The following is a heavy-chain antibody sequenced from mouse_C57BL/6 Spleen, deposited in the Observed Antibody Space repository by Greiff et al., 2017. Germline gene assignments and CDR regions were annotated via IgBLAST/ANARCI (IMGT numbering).Heavy chain of an antibody. Sequence: QVQLQQPGAELVRPGSSVKLSCKASGYTFTSYWLDWVKQRPGQGLEWIGNIYPSDSETHYNQKFKDKATLTVDKSSSTAYMQLSSLTSEDSAVYYCARAAGSAYWGQGTLVTVSA. J-gene: IGHJ3*01. CDR3: ARAAGSAY. V-gene: IGHV1-61*01. D-gene: IGHD1-2*01. CDR1: GYTFTSYW. CDR2: IYPSDSET.